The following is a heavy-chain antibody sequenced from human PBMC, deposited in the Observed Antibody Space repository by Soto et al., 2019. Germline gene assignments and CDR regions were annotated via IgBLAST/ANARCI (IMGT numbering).Heavy chain of an antibody. CDR1: GYTLSNYG. CDR2: SSTYNGNT. CDR3: VRDHHDFSSDYHYYHMDV. V-gene: IGHV1-18*01. D-gene: IGHD3-3*01. J-gene: IGHJ6*03. Sequence: QAQLVQSGAEMKKHGASVKVSCKASGYTLSNYGISWVRQAPGQGLEWMGWSSTYNGNTKYAKKFQGRVTMTTDTSTSTAYMELRSLRSHDTAVYYCVRDHHDFSSDYHYYHMDVWGKGTTVTVSS.